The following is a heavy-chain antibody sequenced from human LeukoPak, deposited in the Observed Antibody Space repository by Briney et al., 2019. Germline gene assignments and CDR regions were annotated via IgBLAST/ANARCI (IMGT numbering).Heavy chain of an antibody. CDR2: LRYDGSYK. V-gene: IGHV3-30*02. Sequence: PGGSLRLSCAASGFTFSNYGMRWVRQAPGKGLEWVAFLRYDGSYKYYTDSVKGRFTISRGNSKNTLYLQMNSLRAEDTAVYYCARGPSGYHNTGGQGTLVTVSS. J-gene: IGHJ4*02. CDR3: ARGPSGYHNT. D-gene: IGHD5-12*01. CDR1: GFTFSNYG.